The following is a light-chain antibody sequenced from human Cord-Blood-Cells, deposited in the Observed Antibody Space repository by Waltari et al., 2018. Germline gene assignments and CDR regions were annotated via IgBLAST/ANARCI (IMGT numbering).Light chain of an antibody. Sequence: EIVMTQSPATLSVSPGERATLSCRASQSVSSNLAWYQQKPGQAPRLLIYGASTRATGIQARFSGSGSGTEFTLTISILQSEDFAVYYCQQYNNWFTFGPGTKVDIK. CDR1: QSVSSN. CDR2: GAS. V-gene: IGKV3-15*01. CDR3: QQYNNWFT. J-gene: IGKJ3*01.